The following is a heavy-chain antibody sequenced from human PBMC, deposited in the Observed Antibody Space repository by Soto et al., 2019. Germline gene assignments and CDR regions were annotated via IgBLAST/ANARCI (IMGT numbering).Heavy chain of an antibody. D-gene: IGHD3-22*01. CDR2: ITSSGSFI. CDR3: ARVPAASDRTAFYYVSKFFYFDY. Sequence: GGSLRLSCAASGFTFSNSTMNWVRQAPGKGLEWVACITSSGSFIYYADSMKGRFTISRDDAKKSLYLQMNSLRAEDTAVYYCARVPAASDRTAFYYVSKFFYFDYWGRGTQVTVS. CDR1: GFTFSNST. V-gene: IGHV3-21*01. J-gene: IGHJ4*02.